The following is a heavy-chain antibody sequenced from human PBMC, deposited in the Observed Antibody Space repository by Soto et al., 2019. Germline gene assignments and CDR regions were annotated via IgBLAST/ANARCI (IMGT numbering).Heavy chain of an antibody. CDR3: ASHPGIAAAGTRWFDP. CDR1: GYSFTNYY. Sequence: GESLKISCSASGYSFTNYYLAWVRQMPGKGLEWMGIIYPVDFDTRYSPSFQGHVTISADKSISTAYLQWSSLKASDTAMYYCASHPGIAAAGTRWFDPWGQGTLVTVSS. V-gene: IGHV5-51*01. CDR2: IYPVDFDT. J-gene: IGHJ5*02. D-gene: IGHD6-13*01.